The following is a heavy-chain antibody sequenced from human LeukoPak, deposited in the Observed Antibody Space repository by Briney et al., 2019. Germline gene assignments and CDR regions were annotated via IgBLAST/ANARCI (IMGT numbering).Heavy chain of an antibody. V-gene: IGHV1-2*02. CDR3: ARDAAQRWLQSNDAFDI. CDR1: GYTFTSYY. D-gene: IGHD5-24*01. J-gene: IGHJ3*02. CDR2: ISPNSGGT. Sequence: ASVKVSCKASGYTFTSYYMHWVRQAPGQGLEWMGWISPNSGGTDYAQKFQGRVTITADKSTSTAYMELSSLRSEDTAVYYCARDAAQRWLQSNDAFDIWGQGTMVTVSS.